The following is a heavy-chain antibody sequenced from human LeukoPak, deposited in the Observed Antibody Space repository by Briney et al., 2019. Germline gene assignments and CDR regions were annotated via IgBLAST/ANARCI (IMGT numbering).Heavy chain of an antibody. CDR3: ARESSGWRAFDI. D-gene: IGHD6-19*01. CDR1: GGSIGSYY. Sequence: SETLSLTCTVSGGSIGSYYWSWIRQPPGKRLEWIGYIYYSGSANYNPSLKSRVTISVDTSKNQFSLKLSSVTAADTAVYYCARESSGWRAFDIWGQGTMVTVSS. V-gene: IGHV4-59*01. CDR2: IYYSGSA. J-gene: IGHJ3*02.